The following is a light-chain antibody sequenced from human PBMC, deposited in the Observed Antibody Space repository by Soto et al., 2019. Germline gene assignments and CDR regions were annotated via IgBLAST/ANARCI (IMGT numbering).Light chain of an antibody. V-gene: IGKV1-5*03. J-gene: IGKJ2*01. CDR3: QQYKSHPYT. CDR1: QSISVW. CDR2: KAS. Sequence: DIQMTQSPSSLSPSVGDRVTITCRASQSISVWLAWYQQRPGKAPKLLIYKASNLQSGVPSRFSGSGSETEFTLTISSLQPDDFATYYCQQYKSHPYTFGQGTKLEIK.